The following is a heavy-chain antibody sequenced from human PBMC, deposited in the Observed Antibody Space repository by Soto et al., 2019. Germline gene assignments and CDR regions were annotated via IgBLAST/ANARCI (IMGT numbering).Heavy chain of an antibody. D-gene: IGHD3-3*01. Sequence: GGSLRLSCAASGFTFSSYGMHWVRQAPGKGLEWVAVISYDGSNKYYADSVKGRFTISRDNSKNTLYLQMNSLRAEDTAVYYCAKKGVGVYDFWSGLDYFDYWGQGTLVTVSS. CDR2: ISYDGSNK. J-gene: IGHJ4*02. V-gene: IGHV3-30*18. CDR1: GFTFSSYG. CDR3: AKKGVGVYDFWSGLDYFDY.